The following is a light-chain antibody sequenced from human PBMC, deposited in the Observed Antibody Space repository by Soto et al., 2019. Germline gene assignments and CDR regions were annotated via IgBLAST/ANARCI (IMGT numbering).Light chain of an antibody. Sequence: DIQMTQSPSTLSASIGDRVTITCRASQTISNWLAWYQQKPGKPPRLLIYDASRSQTGVPSRFSGIGSGTEFTLTITSLQPDDVATYYCQHYNSHSAHAFGGGCKVELK. J-gene: IGKJ4*01. V-gene: IGKV1-5*01. CDR3: QHYNSHSAHA. CDR1: QTISNW. CDR2: DAS.